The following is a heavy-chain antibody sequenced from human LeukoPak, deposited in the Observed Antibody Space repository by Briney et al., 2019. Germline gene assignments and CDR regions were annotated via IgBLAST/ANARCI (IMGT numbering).Heavy chain of an antibody. D-gene: IGHD4-23*01. CDR1: GGSISSYY. J-gene: IGHJ4*02. Sequence: SETLSLTCTVSGGSISSYYWSWIRQPPGKGLEWIGYIYYSGSTNYNPSLKSRVTISVDTSKNQFSLKLSSVTAADTTVYYCASGAVVHYFDYWGQGTLVTVSS. CDR2: IYYSGST. CDR3: ASGAVVHYFDY. V-gene: IGHV4-59*01.